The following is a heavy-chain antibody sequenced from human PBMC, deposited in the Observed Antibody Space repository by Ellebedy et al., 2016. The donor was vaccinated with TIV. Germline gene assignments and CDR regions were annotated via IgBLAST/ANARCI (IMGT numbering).Heavy chain of an antibody. CDR3: ARGIAAARLGNWFNP. Sequence: SVKVSXKASGGTFSSYAISWVRQAPGQGLEWMGGIIPIFGTANYAQKFQGRVTITADESTSTAYMELSSLRSEDTAVYYCARGIAAARLGNWFNPWGQGTLVTVSS. V-gene: IGHV1-69*13. D-gene: IGHD6-13*01. J-gene: IGHJ5*02. CDR1: GGTFSSYA. CDR2: IIPIFGTA.